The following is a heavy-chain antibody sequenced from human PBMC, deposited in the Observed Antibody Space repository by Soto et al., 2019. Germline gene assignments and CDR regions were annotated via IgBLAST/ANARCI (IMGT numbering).Heavy chain of an antibody. D-gene: IGHD2-2*01. CDR2: IRSKANTYAT. CDR1: GLPFSGSP. CDR3: ARPGFGDFVDPYDYGIDV. J-gene: IGHJ6*02. Sequence: EVQLVESGGDLVQPGGSLKLSCAASGLPFSGSPIHWVRQASGKGLEWVGRIRSKANTYATAYATSVKGRFTISRDDSKNTTYLQMNSLKTEDTDVYFCARPGFGDFVDPYDYGIDVWGQGTTVTVSS. V-gene: IGHV3-73*02.